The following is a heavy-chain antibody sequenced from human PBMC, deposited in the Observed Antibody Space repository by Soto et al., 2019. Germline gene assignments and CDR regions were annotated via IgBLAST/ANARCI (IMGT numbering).Heavy chain of an antibody. CDR3: ARTRYDGSGTPFDH. J-gene: IGHJ4*02. CDR1: GFTFSSYW. V-gene: IGHV3-74*01. CDR2: LNGDGSTT. D-gene: IGHD3-22*01. Sequence: EVQLVESGGGLVQPGGSLRLSCAASGFTFSSYWMHWVRQAPGKGLVWVSRLNGDGSTTSYADSVKDRFIISRDNAKNMLYLQMNSLRAEDTAVYYCARTRYDGSGTPFDHWGQGTLVTVSS.